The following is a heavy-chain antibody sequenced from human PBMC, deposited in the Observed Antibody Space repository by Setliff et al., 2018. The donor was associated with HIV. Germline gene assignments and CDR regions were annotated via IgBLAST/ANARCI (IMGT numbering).Heavy chain of an antibody. V-gene: IGHV3-30*04. CDR1: GFTFSSHA. CDR2: ISSDGKRK. D-gene: IGHD3-10*02. CDR3: VKDGGKCYTDLDY. J-gene: IGHJ4*02. Sequence: GGSLRLSCAASGFTFSSHAMHWVRQAPGKGLEWMTVISSDGKRKYDADSVKGRFTIARDNSKGTVYLQMNSLTAEDTAIYYWVKDGGKCYTDLDYWGQGTLVTVSS.